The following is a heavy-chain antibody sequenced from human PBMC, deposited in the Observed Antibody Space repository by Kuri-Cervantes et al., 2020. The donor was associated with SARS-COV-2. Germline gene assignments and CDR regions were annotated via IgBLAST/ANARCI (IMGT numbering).Heavy chain of an antibody. Sequence: GESLKISCAASGFTFSSYSMNWVRQAPGKGLEWVSSISSSSSYIYYADSVKGRFTISRDNAKNSLYLQMNSLRAEDTAVYYCATCIAAAGSYYFDYWGQGTLVTVSS. D-gene: IGHD6-13*01. CDR1: GFTFSSYS. CDR3: ATCIAAAGSYYFDY. J-gene: IGHJ4*02. CDR2: ISSSSSYI. V-gene: IGHV3-21*01.